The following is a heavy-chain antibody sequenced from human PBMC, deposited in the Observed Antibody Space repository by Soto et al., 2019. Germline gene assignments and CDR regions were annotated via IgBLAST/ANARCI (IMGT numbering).Heavy chain of an antibody. CDR2: IDWDDDK. Sequence: SGPTLVNPTQTLTLTCTFSGFSFSTSGMCVSWIRQPPGKAMEWLALIDWDDDKFYLTSLKTRLTISRDTSKNQVVLTMTNMDPLDTATYYCARNFYDTGNHYARIDYWGPGTLVTVSS. V-gene: IGHV2-70*01. J-gene: IGHJ4*02. CDR3: ARNFYDTGNHYARIDY. D-gene: IGHD3-22*01. CDR1: GFSFSTSGMC.